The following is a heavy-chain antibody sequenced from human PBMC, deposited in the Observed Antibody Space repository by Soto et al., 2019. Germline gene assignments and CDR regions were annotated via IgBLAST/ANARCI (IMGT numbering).Heavy chain of an antibody. V-gene: IGHV4-59*01. CDR1: GGSINNYY. D-gene: IGHD5-12*01. CDR3: VRDRRDGYNYVDL. Sequence: QVQLHESGPGLVKPSETLTLTCTVSGGSINNYYWSWIRQFPGKRLEWIAYVHSSGRSESNPALKSRDTISVDTSPHQFSLKMNSVTAADTALYYWVRDRRDGYNYVDLWGQGTLVTVSS. J-gene: IGHJ4*02. CDR2: VHSSGRS.